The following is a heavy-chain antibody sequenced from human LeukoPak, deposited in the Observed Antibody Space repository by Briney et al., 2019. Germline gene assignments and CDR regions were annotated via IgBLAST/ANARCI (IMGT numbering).Heavy chain of an antibody. J-gene: IGHJ6*03. CDR2: ISASGGTT. CDR1: GFTFSNYG. CDR3: AKNGDRGAYCSGGTCYPYYYYYMDV. D-gene: IGHD2-15*01. Sequence: GGTLRPSCAASGFTFSNYGISWVRQAPGKGLEWVSAISASGGTTYYADSVKGHFTISRDNSKNTLYLQMNSLSAEDTAVYYCAKNGDRGAYCSGGTCYPYYYYYMDVWGKGTTVTISS. V-gene: IGHV3-23*01.